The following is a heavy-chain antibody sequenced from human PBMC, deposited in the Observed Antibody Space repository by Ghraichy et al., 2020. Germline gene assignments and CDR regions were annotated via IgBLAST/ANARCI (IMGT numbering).Heavy chain of an antibody. J-gene: IGHJ4*02. CDR1: GFTVSSNY. V-gene: IGHV3-66*01. D-gene: IGHD5-18*01. CDR2: IYSGGST. CDR3: ARRDTAMGKGY. Sequence: GESLNISCAVSGFTVSSNYMSWVRQAPGKGLEWVSLIYSGGSTHYADSVKGRFTISRDNSKNTVYLQMNSLRVEDTAVYYCARRDTAMGKGYWGQGSLVTVSS.